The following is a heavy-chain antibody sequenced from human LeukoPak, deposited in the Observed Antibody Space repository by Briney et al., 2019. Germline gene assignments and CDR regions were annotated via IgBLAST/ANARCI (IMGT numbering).Heavy chain of an antibody. J-gene: IGHJ4*02. Sequence: PSQTLSLTCTVSGGSISSGSYYWSWIRQPAGKGLEWIGRIYTSGSTNYNPSLKSRVTISVDTSKNQFSLKLSSVTAADTAVYYCEATHDFSRYDSHFDYWGQGTLVTVSS. CDR2: IYTSGST. V-gene: IGHV4-61*02. CDR3: EATHDFSRYDSHFDY. CDR1: GGSISSGSYY. D-gene: IGHD5-12*01.